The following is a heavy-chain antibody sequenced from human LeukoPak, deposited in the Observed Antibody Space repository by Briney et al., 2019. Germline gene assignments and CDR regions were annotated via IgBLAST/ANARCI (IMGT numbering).Heavy chain of an antibody. J-gene: IGHJ4*02. D-gene: IGHD1-26*01. CDR3: ATRRSGSHPYY. Sequence: PSETLPLTCTVSGASVSSSSYYWEWIRQPPGKGLEWVGSILYSGSTNYNPSLKSRVTMSVDTSKNQFSLRLSSVTATDTAEYYCATRRSGSHPYYWGQGTLVTVSS. CDR2: ILYSGST. V-gene: IGHV4-39*01. CDR1: GASVSSSSYY.